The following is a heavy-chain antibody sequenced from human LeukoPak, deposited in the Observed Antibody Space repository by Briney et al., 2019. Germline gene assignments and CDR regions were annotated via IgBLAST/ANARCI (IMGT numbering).Heavy chain of an antibody. CDR3: ARDKVTTTYYYYGMDV. J-gene: IGHJ6*02. Sequence: PGGSLRLSCAASGFTFSDYYMSWIRQAPGKGLEWVSYISSSGSTIYYADSVKGRFTISRDNAKNSLYLQMNSLRAEDTAVYYCARDKVTTTYYYYGMDVWGQGTTVTVSS. D-gene: IGHD4-17*01. V-gene: IGHV3-11*01. CDR2: ISSSGSTI. CDR1: GFTFSDYY.